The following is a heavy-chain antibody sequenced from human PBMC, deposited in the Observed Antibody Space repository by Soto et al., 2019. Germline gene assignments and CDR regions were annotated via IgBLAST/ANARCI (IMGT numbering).Heavy chain of an antibody. CDR1: GFTFSSYA. Sequence: QVQLVESGGGVVQPGRSLRLSCAASGFTFSSYAMHWVRQAPGKGLEWVAVISHDGSNKYYADSVKGRFTISRDNSKNTLYLQMNSLRAEDTAVYYCAREDGDYVLSPLFDPWGQGTLVTVSS. CDR3: AREDGDYVLSPLFDP. CDR2: ISHDGSNK. J-gene: IGHJ5*02. V-gene: IGHV3-30-3*01. D-gene: IGHD4-17*01.